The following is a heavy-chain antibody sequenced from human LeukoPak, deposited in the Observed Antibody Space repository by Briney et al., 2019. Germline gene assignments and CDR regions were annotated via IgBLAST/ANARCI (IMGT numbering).Heavy chain of an antibody. Sequence: GGSLRLSCAASGFTFSNYGMHWVRQAPGKGLEWVALIWYDGSNKYYTDSVKGRLAISRDNSKNTLYLQMNSLRAEDTAVYYCAREGPRGNSQFDYWGQGTLVTVSS. CDR2: IWYDGSNK. D-gene: IGHD2/OR15-2a*01. V-gene: IGHV3-33*01. J-gene: IGHJ4*02. CDR3: AREGPRGNSQFDY. CDR1: GFTFSNYG.